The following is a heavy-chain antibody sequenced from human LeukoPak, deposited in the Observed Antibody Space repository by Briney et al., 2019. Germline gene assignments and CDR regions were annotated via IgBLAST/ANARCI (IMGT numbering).Heavy chain of an antibody. CDR3: AKAGRPVVAATIHY. D-gene: IGHD2-15*01. Sequence: QSGGSLRLSCAASGFTFSSYAMSWVRQAPGKGLEWVSAISGSGGSTYYADSVKGRFTISRDNSKNTLYLQMNSLRAEDTAVYYCAKAGRPVVAATIHYWGQGTLVTVSS. V-gene: IGHV3-23*01. J-gene: IGHJ4*02. CDR1: GFTFSSYA. CDR2: ISGSGGST.